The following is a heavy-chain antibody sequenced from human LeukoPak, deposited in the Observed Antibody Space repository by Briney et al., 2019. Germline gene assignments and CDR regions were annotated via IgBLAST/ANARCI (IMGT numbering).Heavy chain of an antibody. CDR1: GGSISSYY. D-gene: IGHD6-19*01. Sequence: SETLSLTCTVSGGSISSYYWSWIRQPPGKGLEYIGYIYYTGGTNYNPSLKGRVTISVDTSKNQFSLKLSSVTAADTAVYFCAKYGNSGWVIDNWGQGTLVTVSS. CDR3: AKYGNSGWVIDN. J-gene: IGHJ4*02. V-gene: IGHV4-59*08. CDR2: IYYTGGT.